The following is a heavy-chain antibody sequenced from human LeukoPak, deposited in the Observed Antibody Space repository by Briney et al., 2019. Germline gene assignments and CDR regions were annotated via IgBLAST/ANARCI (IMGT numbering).Heavy chain of an antibody. CDR3: ARVGWKYYDFWSGYSTAFDI. J-gene: IGHJ3*02. Sequence: SETLSLTCAVSGYSISSGYYWGWIRQPPGKGLELIGSIYHSGSTYYNPSLKSRVTISVDTSKNQFSLKLSSVTAADTAVYYCARVGWKYYDFWSGYSTAFDIWGQGTMVTVSS. V-gene: IGHV4-38-2*01. CDR2: IYHSGST. D-gene: IGHD3-3*01. CDR1: GYSISSGYY.